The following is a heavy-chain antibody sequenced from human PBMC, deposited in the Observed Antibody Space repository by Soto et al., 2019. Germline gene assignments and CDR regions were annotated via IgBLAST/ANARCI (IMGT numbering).Heavy chain of an antibody. J-gene: IGHJ4*02. Sequence: QVQLVQSEAEVKKPGASVKVSCEASGYTFINHGISWVRQAPGQGLEWMGWVSGSNDNTKYAQKLQGRVAMTTETSTSTAHMELRNLRSDDTAVYFCARDFYPLAYYFDPWGQGTLVTVSS. CDR1: GYTFINHG. V-gene: IGHV1-18*04. CDR2: VSGSNDNT. CDR3: ARDFYPLAYYFDP.